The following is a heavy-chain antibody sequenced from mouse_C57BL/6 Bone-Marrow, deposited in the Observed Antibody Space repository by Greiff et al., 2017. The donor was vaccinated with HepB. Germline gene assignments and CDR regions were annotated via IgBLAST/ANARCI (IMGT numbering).Heavy chain of an antibody. CDR1: GYTFTSYW. CDR2: IYPGSGST. D-gene: IGHD1-1*01. CDR3: ARRYYGSPPYFDY. Sequence: QIQLQQSGAELVKPGASVKMSCKASGYTFTSYWITWVKQRPGQGLEWIGDIYPGSGSTNYNEKFKSKATLTVDTSSSTAYMQLSSLTSEDSAVYYCARRYYGSPPYFDYWGQGTTLTVSS. J-gene: IGHJ2*01. V-gene: IGHV1-55*01.